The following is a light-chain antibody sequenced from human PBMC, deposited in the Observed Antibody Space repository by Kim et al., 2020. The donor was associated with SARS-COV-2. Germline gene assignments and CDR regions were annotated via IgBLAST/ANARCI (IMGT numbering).Light chain of an antibody. CDR1: QSLLHSNGYKY. J-gene: IGKJ4*01. Sequence: PASISCRSSQSLLHSNGYKYLDWYLQKPGQSPQLLIYLGSNRASGVPDRFSGSGSGTDFTLKISKVAAEDVGVYYCMQALQTRLTFGGGNKVDIK. CDR2: LGS. V-gene: IGKV2-28*01. CDR3: MQALQTRLT.